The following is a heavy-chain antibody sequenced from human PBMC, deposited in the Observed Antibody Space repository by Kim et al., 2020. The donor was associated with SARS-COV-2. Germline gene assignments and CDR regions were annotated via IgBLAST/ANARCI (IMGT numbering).Heavy chain of an antibody. J-gene: IGHJ6*02. D-gene: IGHD2-15*01. CDR1: GYTFTSYY. Sequence: ASVKVSCKASGYTFTSYYMHWVRQAPGQGLEWMGIINPSGGSTSYAQKFQGRVTMTRDTSTSTVYMELSSLRSEDTAVYYCARDRGIPRHIVVVVAATSGGMDAWGQGTTVTVSS. CDR2: INPSGGST. V-gene: IGHV1-46*03. CDR3: ARDRGIPRHIVVVVAATSGGMDA.